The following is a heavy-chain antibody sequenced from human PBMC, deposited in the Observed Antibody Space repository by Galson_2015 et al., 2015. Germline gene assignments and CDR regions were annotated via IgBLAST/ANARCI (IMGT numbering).Heavy chain of an antibody. J-gene: IGHJ3*02. CDR2: ISSSGSTI. CDR3: ARAGLAYYGEADAFDI. V-gene: IGHV3-48*03. CDR1: GFTFSSYE. D-gene: IGHD4-17*01. Sequence: SLRLSCAASGFTFSSYEVNWVRQAPGKGLEWVSYISSSGSTIYYADSVKGRFTISRDNAKNSLYLQMNSLRAEDTAVYYCARAGLAYYGEADAFDIWGQGTMVTVSS.